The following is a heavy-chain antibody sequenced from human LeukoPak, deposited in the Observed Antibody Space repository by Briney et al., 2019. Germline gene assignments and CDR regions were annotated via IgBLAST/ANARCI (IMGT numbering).Heavy chain of an antibody. CDR3: ARGPTSYDSLAGYSPWGYFDY. V-gene: IGHV3-23*01. CDR2: ISGSGGST. J-gene: IGHJ4*02. D-gene: IGHD3-9*01. Sequence: PGGSLRLSCAASGFTFSSYAMSWVRQAPGKGLEWVSAISGSGGSTYYADSVRGRFTISRDTSMNTLFLQMNSLRAEDTAVYYCARGPTSYDSLAGYSPWGYFDYWGQGILVTVSS. CDR1: GFTFSSYA.